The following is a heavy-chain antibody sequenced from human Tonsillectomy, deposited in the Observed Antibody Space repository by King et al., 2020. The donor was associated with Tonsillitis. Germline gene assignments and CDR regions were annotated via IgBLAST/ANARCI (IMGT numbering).Heavy chain of an antibody. D-gene: IGHD3-22*01. CDR2: IYYSGST. Sequence: VQLQESGPGLVKPSETLSLTCTVSGGSISSYYWSWIRQPPGKGLEWIGYIYYSGSTNYNPSLKSRVTISVDTSTNQFSLKLSSVTAADTAVYYCARDKVCSGYYCAYGMDVWGQGTTVTVSS. V-gene: IGHV4-59*01. J-gene: IGHJ6*02. CDR3: ARDKVCSGYYCAYGMDV. CDR1: GGSISSYY.